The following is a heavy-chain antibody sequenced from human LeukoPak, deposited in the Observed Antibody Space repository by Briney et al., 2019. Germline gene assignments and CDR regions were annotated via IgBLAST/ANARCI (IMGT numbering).Heavy chain of an antibody. D-gene: IGHD3-16*01. CDR3: AKVGTVLGGVTDFDY. J-gene: IGHJ4*02. V-gene: IGHV3-23*01. CDR1: VFTFSSYA. CDR2: ISGSGGST. Sequence: GGALRLSCAASVFTFSSYAMSWVRQAPRKGLEWVSAISGSGGSTYYADSVKGRFTISRDNSKNTLYLQMNSMRAEDTAVYYCAKVGTVLGGVTDFDYWGQGTLVTVS.